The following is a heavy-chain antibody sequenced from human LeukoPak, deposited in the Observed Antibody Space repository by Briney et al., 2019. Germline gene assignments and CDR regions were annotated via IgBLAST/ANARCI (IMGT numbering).Heavy chain of an antibody. Sequence: SETLSLTCTVSGGSISSYYWSWIRQPPGKGLEWIGYIYYSGSTNYNPSLKSRVTISVDTSKNQFSLKLSSVTAADTAVYYCARGPDSSGYYVDAFDIWGQGTMVTVSS. CDR2: IYYSGST. J-gene: IGHJ3*02. V-gene: IGHV4-59*01. CDR3: ARGPDSSGYYVDAFDI. D-gene: IGHD3-22*01. CDR1: GGSISSYY.